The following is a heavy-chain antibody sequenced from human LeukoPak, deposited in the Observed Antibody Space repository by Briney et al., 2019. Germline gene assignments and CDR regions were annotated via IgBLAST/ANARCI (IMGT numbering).Heavy chain of an antibody. V-gene: IGHV1-69*13. CDR3: ARAQRGGYCSSTSCYRIDY. CDR1: GGTFSSYA. D-gene: IGHD2-2*02. CDR2: IIPIFGTA. Sequence: SVKVSCKASGGTFSSYAISWVRQAPGQGLEWMGGIIPIFGTANYAQKFQGRVTITADESTSTAYMELSSLRSEDTAVYYCARAQRGGYCSSTSCYRIDYWGQGTLVTVPS. J-gene: IGHJ4*02.